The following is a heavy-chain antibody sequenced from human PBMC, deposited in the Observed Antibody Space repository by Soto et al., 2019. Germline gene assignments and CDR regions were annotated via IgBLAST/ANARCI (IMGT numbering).Heavy chain of an antibody. J-gene: IGHJ3*01. CDR1: GYNFFSFN. CDR3: ARGAFGFVDAYDL. CDR2: ISGYRGNT. D-gene: IGHD3-10*01. V-gene: IGHV1-18*01. Sequence: ASVKASCKTSGYNFFSFNVNWVRQAPGQGLEWLGSISGYRGNTKYAQSVQGRVTMTTDTSTNTAYMELRSLRSDDTAVYYCARGAFGFVDAYDLWGQGTMVTVSS.